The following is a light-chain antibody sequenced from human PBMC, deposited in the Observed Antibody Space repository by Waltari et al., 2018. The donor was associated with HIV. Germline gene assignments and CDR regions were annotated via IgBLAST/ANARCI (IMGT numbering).Light chain of an antibody. Sequence: QSVLAPPPSTSGTPGQRVTISCSGSSSNTGSNYVYWYQQLPGTAPKLLLYKKDQRPSGVPDRYSGSKSGTSASLAISGLRSEDEADYYCASWDDSLGGPVFGGGTKLTVL. J-gene: IGLJ3*02. CDR3: ASWDDSLGGPV. CDR1: SSNTGSNY. V-gene: IGLV1-47*01. CDR2: KKD.